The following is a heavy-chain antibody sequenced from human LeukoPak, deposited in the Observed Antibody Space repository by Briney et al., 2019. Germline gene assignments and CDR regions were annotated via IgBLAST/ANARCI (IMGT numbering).Heavy chain of an antibody. CDR1: GYTFTSYA. CDR3: ARDGPYYDILTGLLSY. Sequence: ASVKVSCKASGYTFTSYAMHWVRQAPGQRLEWMGWINAGNGNTKYSQKLQGRVTITRDTSASTAYMELSSLRSEDTAVYYCARDGPYYDILTGLLSYWGQGTLVTVSS. J-gene: IGHJ4*02. CDR2: INAGNGNT. V-gene: IGHV1-3*01. D-gene: IGHD3-9*01.